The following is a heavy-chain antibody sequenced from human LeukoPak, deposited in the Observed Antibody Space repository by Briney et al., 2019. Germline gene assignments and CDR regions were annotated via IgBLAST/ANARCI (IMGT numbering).Heavy chain of an antibody. D-gene: IGHD3-10*01. CDR2: IYSGGST. V-gene: IGHV3-53*01. Sequence: GGSLRLSCAASGFTFSSYAMSWVRQAPGKGLEWVSVIYSGGSTYYADSVKGRFTISRDNSKNTLYLQMNSLRAEDTAVYYCASPAGSGSPHDAFDIWGQGTMVTVSS. J-gene: IGHJ3*02. CDR3: ASPAGSGSPHDAFDI. CDR1: GFTFSSYA.